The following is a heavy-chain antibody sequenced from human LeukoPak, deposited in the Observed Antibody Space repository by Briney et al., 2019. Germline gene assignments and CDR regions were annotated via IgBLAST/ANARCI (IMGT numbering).Heavy chain of an antibody. J-gene: IGHJ6*03. V-gene: IGHV3-23*01. Sequence: GGSLRLSCAASGFTFSSYAMSWVRQAPGKGLEWVSAISGSGGSTYYADSVKGRFTISRDNSKNTLYLQMNSLRAEDTAVYYCAFCSSTSCYGNYYMDVWGKGTTVTVSS. CDR1: GFTFSSYA. D-gene: IGHD2-2*01. CDR2: ISGSGGST. CDR3: AFCSSTSCYGNYYMDV.